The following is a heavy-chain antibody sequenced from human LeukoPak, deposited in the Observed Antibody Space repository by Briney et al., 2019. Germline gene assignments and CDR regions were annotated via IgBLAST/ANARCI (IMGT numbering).Heavy chain of an antibody. CDR1: GFTFSSYS. J-gene: IGHJ3*02. CDR2: ISSSSSYI. CDR3: ARDADRGYSYGLSRRAFDI. Sequence: GGSLRLSCAASGFTFSSYSMNWVRQAPGKGLEWVSSISSSSSYIYYADSVKGRFTISRDNAKNSLYLQMNSLRAEDTAVYYCARDADRGYSYGLSRRAFDIWGQGTMVTVSS. V-gene: IGHV3-21*01. D-gene: IGHD5-18*01.